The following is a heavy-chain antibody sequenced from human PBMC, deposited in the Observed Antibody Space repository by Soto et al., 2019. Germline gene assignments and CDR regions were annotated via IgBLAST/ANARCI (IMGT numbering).Heavy chain of an antibody. J-gene: IGHJ4*02. CDR2: ISAYNGNT. CDR1: GYTFTSYG. CDR3: ASEQSSGYPTHYFDY. Sequence: GASVKVSCKASGYTFTSYGISWVRQAPGQGLEWMGWISAYNGNTNYAQKLQGRVTMTTDTSTSTAYMELRSLRSDDTAVYYCASEQSSGYPTHYFDYWGQGTLVTVSS. D-gene: IGHD3-22*01. V-gene: IGHV1-18*01.